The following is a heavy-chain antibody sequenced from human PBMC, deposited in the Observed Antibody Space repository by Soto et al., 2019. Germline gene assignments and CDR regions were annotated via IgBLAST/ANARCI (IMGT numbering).Heavy chain of an antibody. Sequence: EVQLVESGGGLVQPGGSLRLSCAASGFTFSCYSMNWVRQGPGKGLEWVSYISSSSSTIYYADSVKGRFTISRDNAKNSLYLQMNSLRDEDTAVYYCARATPVDTAAFDYWGQGTLVTVSS. J-gene: IGHJ4*02. CDR1: GFTFSCYS. CDR2: ISSSSSTI. V-gene: IGHV3-48*02. CDR3: ARATPVDTAAFDY. D-gene: IGHD5-18*01.